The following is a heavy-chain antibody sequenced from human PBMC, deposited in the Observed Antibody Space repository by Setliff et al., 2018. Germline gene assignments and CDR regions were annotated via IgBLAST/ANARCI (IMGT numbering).Heavy chain of an antibody. V-gene: IGHV1-18*01. CDR1: GYPFNNYG. J-gene: IGHJ5*02. CDR2: IGGHNDDP. D-gene: IGHD2-2*01. CDR3: VRAPPTVVIPPGRAFFDP. Sequence: ASVKVSCKASGYPFNNYGISWLRQTPGQGLEWMGWIGGHNDDPLFAQKFQGRVTMTTDTYTSTANMELRSLRSDDTAVYYCVRAPPTVVIPPGRAFFDPWGQGTLVTVSS.